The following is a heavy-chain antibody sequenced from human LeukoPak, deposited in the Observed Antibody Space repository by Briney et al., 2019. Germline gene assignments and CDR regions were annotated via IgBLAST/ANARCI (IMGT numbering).Heavy chain of an antibody. CDR1: GYTFTGYY. D-gene: IGHD3-10*01. CDR2: INPHSGGT. Sequence: ASVKVSCKASGYTFTGYYIHWVRQAPGQGLEWMGWINPHSGGTNYAQNFQGRVTMTRDTSISTAYMDMSRPRSDDTAFYYCARDSNYYGSGSYYNSDYWGQGTLVTASS. J-gene: IGHJ4*02. V-gene: IGHV1-2*02. CDR3: ARDSNYYGSGSYYNSDY.